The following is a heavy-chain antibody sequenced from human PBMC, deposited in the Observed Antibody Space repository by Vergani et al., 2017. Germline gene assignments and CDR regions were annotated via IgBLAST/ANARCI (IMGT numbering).Heavy chain of an antibody. CDR3: ARELDTMIVAFDY. Sequence: QVQLVQSGAEVKKPGASVRVSCKASGFTFTGYYMHWVRQAPGQGLEWMGWINPNSGGTNYAQKFQGRVTMTRDTSISTAYMELSRLRSDDTAVYYCARELDTMIVAFDYWGQGTLVTVSS. J-gene: IGHJ4*02. CDR1: GFTFTGYY. CDR2: INPNSGGT. V-gene: IGHV1-2*02. D-gene: IGHD3-22*01.